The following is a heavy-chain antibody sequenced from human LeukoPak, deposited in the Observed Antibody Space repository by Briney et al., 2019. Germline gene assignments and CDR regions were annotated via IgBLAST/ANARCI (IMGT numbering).Heavy chain of an antibody. CDR1: GFTFSSYE. J-gene: IGHJ4*02. CDR3: ATETNGRHYDY. V-gene: IGHV3-48*03. Sequence: GGSLRLSCAASGFTFSSYEMNWVRQAPGKGLEWVSYISSSGSTIYYADSVKGRFTISRDNANNFLYLQMNSLRAEDTAVYYCATETNGRHYDYWGQGTLLTVSS. D-gene: IGHD1-14*01. CDR2: ISSSGSTI.